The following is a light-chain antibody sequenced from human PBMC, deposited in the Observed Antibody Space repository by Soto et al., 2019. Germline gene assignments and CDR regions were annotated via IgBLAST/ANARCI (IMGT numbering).Light chain of an antibody. V-gene: IGKV3-11*01. CDR3: QQRSNWPPWT. CDR1: QSVSSY. J-gene: IGKJ1*01. CDR2: DAS. Sequence: EIGLTQSPATLSLSPGERATLSCRASQSVSSYLAWYQQKPGQAPRLLIYDASNRATGIPARFSGSGSGTDFPLTISSLEPEEFAVYYCQQRSNWPPWTFGQGTKVEIK.